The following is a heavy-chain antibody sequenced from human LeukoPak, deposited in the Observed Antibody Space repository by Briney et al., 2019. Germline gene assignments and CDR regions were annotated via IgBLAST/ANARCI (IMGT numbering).Heavy chain of an antibody. Sequence: GGSLRLSCAASGFTFSSYGMHWVRQAPGKGLEWVAFIRYDGSNKYYADSVKGRFTISRDNSKNTLYLQMNSLRAEDTAVYYCAKGRRIVATTPFDYWGQGTRVAVSP. CDR2: IRYDGSNK. V-gene: IGHV3-30*02. CDR3: AKGRRIVATTPFDY. CDR1: GFTFSSYG. D-gene: IGHD5-12*01. J-gene: IGHJ4*02.